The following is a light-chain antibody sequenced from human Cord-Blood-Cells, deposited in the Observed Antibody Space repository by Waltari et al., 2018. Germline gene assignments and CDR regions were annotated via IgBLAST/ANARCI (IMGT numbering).Light chain of an antibody. CDR2: DVS. CDR3: CSYAGSYTFDVV. CDR1: SSDVGGYHY. Sequence: QSALTQPRSVSGSPGQSVTIPCTGTSSDVGGYHYVAWYQQHPGKAPKLMIYDVSKRPSGFPDRFSGSKSGNTASLTISGLQAEDEADYYCCSYAGSYTFDVVFGGGTKLTVL. J-gene: IGLJ2*01. V-gene: IGLV2-11*01.